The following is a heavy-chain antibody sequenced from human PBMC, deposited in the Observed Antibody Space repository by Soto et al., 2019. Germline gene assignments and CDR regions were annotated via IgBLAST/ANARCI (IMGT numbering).Heavy chain of an antibody. D-gene: IGHD6-6*01. CDR1: GFTFSSYA. CDR2: ISGSGGRT. Sequence: EVQLLESGGGLVQPGGSLRLSCAASGFTFSSYAMSWVRQAPGKGLEWVSAISGSGGRTYYADSVKGRFTISRDNSKNTLYLQMNSLRAEDTAVYYCAKDQYSSSSEYYYYGMDVWGQGTTVTVSS. J-gene: IGHJ6*02. CDR3: AKDQYSSSSEYYYYGMDV. V-gene: IGHV3-23*01.